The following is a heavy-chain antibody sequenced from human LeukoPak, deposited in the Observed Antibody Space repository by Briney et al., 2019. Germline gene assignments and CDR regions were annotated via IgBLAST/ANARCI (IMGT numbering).Heavy chain of an antibody. Sequence: GSSVKVSCKASGGTFSSYAISWVRQAPGQGLEWMGGIIPIFGTANYAQKFQGRVTITADESTSTAYMELSSLRSEDTAVYYCARAGQLWPDDAFDIWGQGTMVTVSS. CDR2: IIPIFGTA. CDR1: GGTFSSYA. D-gene: IGHD5-18*01. J-gene: IGHJ3*02. V-gene: IGHV1-69*01. CDR3: ARAGQLWPDDAFDI.